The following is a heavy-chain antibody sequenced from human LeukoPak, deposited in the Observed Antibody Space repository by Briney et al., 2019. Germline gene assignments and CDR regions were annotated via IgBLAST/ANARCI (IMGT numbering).Heavy chain of an antibody. CDR1: GYTFTSYG. Sequence: ASVKVSCKDSGYTFTSYGISWVRQAPGQGVEGMGWISAYNGNTNYEQKLQASFTMTTDTSTTTPYMELRSLRSDDTAVYYCARSSITIFGVVTNFDYWGQGTLVTVSS. J-gene: IGHJ4*02. CDR2: ISAYNGNT. CDR3: ARSSITIFGVVTNFDY. D-gene: IGHD3-3*01. V-gene: IGHV1-18*01.